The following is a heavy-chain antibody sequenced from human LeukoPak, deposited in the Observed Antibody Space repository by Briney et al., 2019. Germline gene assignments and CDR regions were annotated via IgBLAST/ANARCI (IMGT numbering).Heavy chain of an antibody. D-gene: IGHD5-24*01. V-gene: IGHV4-4*09. J-gene: IGHJ6*03. CDR1: GGSISSYY. Sequence: SETLSLTCTVSGGSISSYYWSWIRQPPGKGLEWIGYIYTSGSTNYNPSLKSRVTISVDTSKNQFSLKLSSVTAAGTAVYYCARQGDGYNYADYYYYYYMDVWGKGTTVTVSS. CDR2: IYTSGST. CDR3: ARQGDGYNYADYYYYYYMDV.